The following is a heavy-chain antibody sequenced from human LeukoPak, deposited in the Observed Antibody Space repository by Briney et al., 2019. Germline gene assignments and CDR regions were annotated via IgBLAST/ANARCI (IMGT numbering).Heavy chain of an antibody. D-gene: IGHD6-13*01. V-gene: IGHV4-39*07. CDR2: IYYSGST. J-gene: IGHJ4*02. CDR1: GGSISSSSYY. CDR3: AREGSSSWYVAGFDY. Sequence: SETLSLTCTVSGGSISSSSYYWGWIRQPPGKGLEWIGSIYYSGSTYYNPSLKSRVTISVDTSKNQFSLKLSSVTAADTAMYYCAREGSSSWYVAGFDYWGQGTLVTVSS.